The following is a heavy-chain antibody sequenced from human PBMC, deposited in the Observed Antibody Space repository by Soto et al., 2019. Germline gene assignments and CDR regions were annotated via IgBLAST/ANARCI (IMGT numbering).Heavy chain of an antibody. J-gene: IGHJ4*02. CDR2: ISGSGGST. CDR1: GFPFSSYA. CDR3: AKDTTYGDYTFDY. V-gene: IGHV3-23*01. D-gene: IGHD4-17*01. Sequence: GGSLSLSCAASGFPFSSYAMTWVRQAPGKGLEWVSVISGSGGSTYFADSVKGRFTISRDNSKNTLYLQMNSLRAEDTAVYYCAKDTTYGDYTFDYWGQGTLVTVSS.